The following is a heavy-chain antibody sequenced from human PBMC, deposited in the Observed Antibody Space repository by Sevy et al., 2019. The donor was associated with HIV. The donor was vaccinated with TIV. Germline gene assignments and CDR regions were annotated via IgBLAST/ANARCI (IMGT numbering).Heavy chain of an antibody. J-gene: IGHJ3*01. V-gene: IGHV3-23*01. CDR3: AKDRITMIGDAFDV. D-gene: IGHD3-22*01. CDR2: LSGYGGST. CDR1: GFTFSSYA. Sequence: GGSLRLSCEASGFTFSSYAMSWVRQAPGKGLEWVSGLSGYGGSTYYADSVKGRFTISRDNSKNTLYLQMNGLRAEDTAVYYCAKDRITMIGDAFDVWGQGTMVTVSS.